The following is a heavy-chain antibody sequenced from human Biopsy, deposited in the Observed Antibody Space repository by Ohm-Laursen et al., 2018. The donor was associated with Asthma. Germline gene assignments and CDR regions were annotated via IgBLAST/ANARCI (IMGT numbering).Heavy chain of an antibody. Sequence: ASVKVSCKASGYTFTSYYMHWVRQAPGQGLEWMGIINPSGGSTSYAQKSQGRVTMTRDTSTSTVYMELSSLRSEDTAVYYCARDPHNSYLASLRTKFNYYYYGMDVWGQGTTVTVSS. J-gene: IGHJ6*02. CDR3: ARDPHNSYLASLRTKFNYYYYGMDV. CDR2: INPSGGST. CDR1: GYTFTSYY. D-gene: IGHD1-7*01. V-gene: IGHV1-46*01.